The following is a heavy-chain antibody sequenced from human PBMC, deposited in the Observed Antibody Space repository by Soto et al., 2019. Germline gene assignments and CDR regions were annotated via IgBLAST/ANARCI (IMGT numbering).Heavy chain of an antibody. J-gene: IGHJ6*02. CDR3: ARVTAPKQWLVNQQGSYYYYYGMDV. V-gene: IGHV1-69*01. CDR2: IIPIFGTA. CDR1: GGTFSSYA. D-gene: IGHD6-19*01. Sequence: QVQLVQSGAEVKKPGSSVKVSCKASGGTFSSYALSWVRQAPGQGLEWRGGIIPIFGTANYAQKFQGRVTITADESTSTAYMELSSLRSEDTAVYYCARVTAPKQWLVNQQGSYYYYYGMDVWGQGTTVTVSS.